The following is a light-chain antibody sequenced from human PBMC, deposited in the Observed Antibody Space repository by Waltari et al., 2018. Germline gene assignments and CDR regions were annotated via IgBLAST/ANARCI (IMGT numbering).Light chain of an antibody. CDR2: DVS. CDR3: CSHAGSYVI. J-gene: IGLJ2*01. CDR1: SSDVGAYNY. V-gene: IGLV2-11*01. Sequence: QSALTQPRSVSGSPGQSVTISCTGTSSDVGAYNYVSWYQHHPGKVPKLMISDVSKRSSGVPDRFSGSKSGNTAFLIISGLQTDDEADYYCCSHAGSYVIFGGGTNLTVL.